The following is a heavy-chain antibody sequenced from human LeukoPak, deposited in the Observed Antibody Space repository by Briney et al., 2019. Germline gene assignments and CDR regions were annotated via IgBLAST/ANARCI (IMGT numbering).Heavy chain of an antibody. CDR2: INSGGSGT. D-gene: IGHD7-27*01. V-gene: IGHV3-74*01. Sequence: GGSVRLSCAASGFAFSSNWMHWVRQTPGKGLVWVSRINSGGSGTSYADSVEGRFTISRDNAKNTLYLQMNSLRAEDTAVYYCATSLGPLTEYWGQGTLVTVSS. CDR3: ATSLGPLTEY. J-gene: IGHJ4*02. CDR1: GFAFSSNW.